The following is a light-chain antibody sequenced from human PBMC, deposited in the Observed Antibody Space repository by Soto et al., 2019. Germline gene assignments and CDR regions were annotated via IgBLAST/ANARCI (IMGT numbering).Light chain of an antibody. CDR2: GAS. CDR3: QQYDRSPLP. J-gene: IGKJ4*02. V-gene: IGKV3-20*01. CDR1: QSVSTSH. Sequence: EIVLTQSPGTLSLSPGERATLSCRASQSVSTSHLAWYQQKPGQAPRLLIYGASSRATDIPDRFSGSGSGTAFALSVSRLEPEDVAVYYCQQYDRSPLPFGGGTKVEIK.